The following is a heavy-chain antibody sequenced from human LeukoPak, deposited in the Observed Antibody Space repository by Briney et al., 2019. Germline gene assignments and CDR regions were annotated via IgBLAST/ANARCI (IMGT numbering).Heavy chain of an antibody. CDR3: AKFPAYGDYVSGDY. V-gene: IGHV3-23*01. D-gene: IGHD4-17*01. J-gene: IGHJ4*02. CDR2: ISGSGGST. Sequence: GGSLRLSCAASGFTFSSYWMHWVRQAPGKGLEWVSAISGSGGSTYYADSVKGRFTISRDNSKNTLYLQMNSLRAEDTAVYYCAKFPAYGDYVSGDYWGQGTLVTVSS. CDR1: GFTFSSYW.